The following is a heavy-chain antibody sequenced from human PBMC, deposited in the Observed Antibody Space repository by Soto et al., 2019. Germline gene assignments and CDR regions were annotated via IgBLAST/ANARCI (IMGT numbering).Heavy chain of an antibody. CDR3: ARDSTVVTPDWYFDL. J-gene: IGHJ2*01. CDR2: ISYDGSNK. D-gene: IGHD4-17*01. CDR1: GFTFSSYA. Sequence: ESGGGVVQPGRSLRLSCAASGFTFSSYAMHWVRQAPGKGLEWVAVISYDGSNKYYADSVKGRFTISRDNSKNTLYLQMNSLRAEDTAVYYCARDSTVVTPDWYFDLWGRGTLVTVSS. V-gene: IGHV3-30-3*01.